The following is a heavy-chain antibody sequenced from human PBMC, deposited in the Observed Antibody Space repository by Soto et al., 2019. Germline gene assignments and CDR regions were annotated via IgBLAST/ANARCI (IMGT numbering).Heavy chain of an antibody. Sequence: QVQLQQWGAGLLEPSETLSLTCGISGGSFSGFYWSWIRQSPGKGLEWIGEINHSGTTHYNPSLESPVNIWIDNSKPQFTLNTNSVTAADTAIYYCARHGLQYNWMDPWGQGTLVSVSS. CDR1: GGSFSGFY. D-gene: IGHD3-10*01. V-gene: IGHV4-34*01. J-gene: IGHJ5*02. CDR2: INHSGTT. CDR3: ARHGLQYNWMDP.